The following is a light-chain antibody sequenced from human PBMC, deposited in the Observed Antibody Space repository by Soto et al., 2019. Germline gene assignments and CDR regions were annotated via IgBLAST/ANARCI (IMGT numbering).Light chain of an antibody. J-gene: IGKJ5*01. CDR3: QQRSNWPPT. Sequence: VLTQSPGTLSLSPGERATLSCRASQSVSSYLAWYQQKPGQAPRLLIYDASNRATGIPARFSGSGSGTDFTLTISSLEPEDFAVYYCQQRSNWPPTFGQGTRLEIK. CDR1: QSVSSY. CDR2: DAS. V-gene: IGKV3-11*01.